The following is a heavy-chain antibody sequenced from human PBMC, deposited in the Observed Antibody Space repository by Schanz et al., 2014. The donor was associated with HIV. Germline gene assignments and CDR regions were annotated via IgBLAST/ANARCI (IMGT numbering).Heavy chain of an antibody. V-gene: IGHV3-30*03. CDR3: ARDRLHPGNGMDV. CDR2: ISYDGINK. CDR1: GFTFSSFG. Sequence: QVQLGESGGGVVRPGRALRLSCAASGFTFSSFGMHWVRQAPGKGREWEAVISYDGINKYYEDSVKGRLTISRDNSKNTLYLQMKSLRAEDTAMYYCARDRLHPGNGMDVWGQGTTVTVSS. J-gene: IGHJ6*02. D-gene: IGHD4-4*01.